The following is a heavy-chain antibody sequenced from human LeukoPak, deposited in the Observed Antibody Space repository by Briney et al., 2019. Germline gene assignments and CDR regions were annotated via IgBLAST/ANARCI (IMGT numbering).Heavy chain of an antibody. CDR1: GFTFSSYG. V-gene: IGHV3-15*01. CDR3: TTEDTAMVFDY. CDR2: IKSKTDGGTT. Sequence: PGRSLRLSCAASGFTFSSYGMHWVRQAPGKGLEWVGRIKSKTDGGTTDYATPVKGRFTISRDDSKNTLYLQMNSLKTEDTAVYYCTTEDTAMVFDYWGQGTLVTVSS. J-gene: IGHJ4*02. D-gene: IGHD5-18*01.